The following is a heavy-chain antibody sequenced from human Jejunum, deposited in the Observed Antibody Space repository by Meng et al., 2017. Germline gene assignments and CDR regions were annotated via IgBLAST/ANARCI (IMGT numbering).Heavy chain of an antibody. J-gene: IGHJ4*02. D-gene: IGHD2-15*01. Sequence: QITLKESGPSRVKPTQTLALTCTFSGFSLSTSGVGVGWIRQPTGKALEWLAVIYWDNDKRYSPSLKNRLTIDKDTSKNEVVLTMTNMDPVDTATYYCAHRRISGSPWDGGDFDYWGQGTLVTVSS. CDR3: AHRRISGSPWDGGDFDY. V-gene: IGHV2-5*02. CDR2: IYWDNDK. CDR1: GFSLSTSGVG.